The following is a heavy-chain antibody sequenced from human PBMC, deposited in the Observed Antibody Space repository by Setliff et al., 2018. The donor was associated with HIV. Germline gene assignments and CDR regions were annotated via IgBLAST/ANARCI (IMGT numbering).Heavy chain of an antibody. V-gene: IGHV4-39*02. CDR2: IYYSGTT. CDR1: GDSIRNSRDY. CDR3: ARELDNSDNSDPFDV. D-gene: IGHD4-4*01. Sequence: SETLSLTCSVSGDSIRNSRDYWGWIRQPPGKGLEWVGNIYYSGTTYYSPSLNSRVTISVDRSRNHFSLRLSAVTAADTAVYYCARELDNSDNSDPFDVWGQGTMVTVSS. J-gene: IGHJ3*01.